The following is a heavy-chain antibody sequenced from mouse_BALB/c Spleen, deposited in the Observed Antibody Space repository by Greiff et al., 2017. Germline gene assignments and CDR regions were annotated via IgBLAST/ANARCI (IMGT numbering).Heavy chain of an antibody. J-gene: IGHJ2*01. CDR2: ISSGGSYT. D-gene: IGHD3-2*01. Sequence: DVMLVESGGGLVKPGGSLKLSCAASGFTFSSYTMSWVRQTPEKRLEWVATISSGGSYTYYPDSVKGRFTISRDNAKNTLYLQMSSLKSEDTAMYYCTRDEGDSSGFDYWGQGTTLTVSS. CDR1: GFTFSSYT. CDR3: TRDEGDSSGFDY. V-gene: IGHV5-6-4*01.